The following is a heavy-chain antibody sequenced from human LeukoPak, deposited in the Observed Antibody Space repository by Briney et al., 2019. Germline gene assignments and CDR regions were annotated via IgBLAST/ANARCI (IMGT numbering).Heavy chain of an antibody. V-gene: IGHV1-2*02. CDR3: ARWSVLRDYYDGGD. D-gene: IGHD3-22*01. J-gene: IGHJ4*02. CDR2: INPNSGGT. Sequence: GASVKVSCTASGYTFTGYYMHWVRQAPGQGLEWMGWINPNSGGTNYAQKFQGRVTMTRDTSISTAYMELSRLRSDDTAVYYCARWSVLRDYYDGGDWGQGTLVTVSS. CDR1: GYTFTGYY.